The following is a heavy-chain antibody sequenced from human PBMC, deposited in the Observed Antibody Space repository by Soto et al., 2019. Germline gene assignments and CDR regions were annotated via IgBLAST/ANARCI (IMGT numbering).Heavy chain of an antibody. CDR1: GFTFSSYS. CDR3: VREREDRRSPRAY. J-gene: IGHJ1*01. CDR2: ISSSSSYI. Sequence: GGSLRLSCAASGFTFSSYSMNWVRQAPGKGLEWVSSISSSSSYIYYADSVKGRFTISRDNAKNSLYLQMNSLRAEDTAVYYCVREREDRRSPRAYWGQGPLVTVSS. V-gene: IGHV3-21*01. D-gene: IGHD2-15*01.